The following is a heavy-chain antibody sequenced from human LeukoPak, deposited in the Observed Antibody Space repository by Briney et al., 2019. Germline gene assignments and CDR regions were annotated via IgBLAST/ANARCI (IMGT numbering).Heavy chain of an antibody. J-gene: IGHJ5*02. CDR3: ARDPQGAT. V-gene: IGHV1-18*01. Sequence: ASVKVSCKASGYTFTSFGITWVRQAPGQGLEWMGWINTYNGDTKYAQNLQGRVTMTTETSTSTAYMELSSLGSDDTAVYYCARDPQGATWGQGTLVTVSS. CDR2: INTYNGDT. CDR1: GYTFTSFG.